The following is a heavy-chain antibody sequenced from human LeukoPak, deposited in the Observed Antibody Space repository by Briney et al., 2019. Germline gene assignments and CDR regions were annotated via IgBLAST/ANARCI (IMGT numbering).Heavy chain of an antibody. Sequence: SETLSLTCAVYGGSFSGYYWSWIRQPPGKGLEWIGEINHSGSTNNNPSLKSRVTISVDTSKNQFSLKLSSVTAADTAVYYCARGQLCDYWGQGTLVTVSS. J-gene: IGHJ4*02. CDR1: GGSFSGYY. CDR2: INHSGST. D-gene: IGHD5-18*01. V-gene: IGHV4-34*01. CDR3: ARGQLCDY.